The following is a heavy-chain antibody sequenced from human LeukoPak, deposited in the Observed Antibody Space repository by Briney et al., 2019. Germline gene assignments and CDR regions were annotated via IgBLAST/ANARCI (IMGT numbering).Heavy chain of an antibody. Sequence: SETLSLTCTVSGGSISSYYRSWIRQPPGKGLEWIGYIYYSGSTNYNPSLKSRVTISVDTSKNQFSLKLSSVTAADTAVYYCAGGGISGSFDYWGQGTLVTVSS. J-gene: IGHJ4*02. CDR3: AGGGISGSFDY. CDR1: GGSISSYY. CDR2: IYYSGST. V-gene: IGHV4-59*01. D-gene: IGHD3-22*01.